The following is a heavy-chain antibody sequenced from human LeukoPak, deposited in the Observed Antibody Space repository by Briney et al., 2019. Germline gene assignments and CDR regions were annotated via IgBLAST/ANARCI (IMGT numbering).Heavy chain of an antibody. V-gene: IGHV1-69*15. J-gene: IGHJ4*02. CDR1: EGTFSSYA. Sequence: ASVNVSCKASEGTFSSYAISWVRRAPGQGLEWMGRIFPIFATANYAQKFQGRVTITADESTSTAYMELSSLRSEDTAVYYCARESGSYEAYFDYWGQGTLVTVSS. CDR3: ARESGSYEAYFDY. CDR2: IFPIFATA. D-gene: IGHD1-26*01.